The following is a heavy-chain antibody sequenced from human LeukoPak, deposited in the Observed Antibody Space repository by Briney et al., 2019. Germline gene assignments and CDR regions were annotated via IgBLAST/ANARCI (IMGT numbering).Heavy chain of an antibody. J-gene: IGHJ3*02. V-gene: IGHV4-4*07. CDR3: ARAPGIVVVPAAMIDAFDI. CDR2: IYTSGST. Sequence: SETLSLTCTVSGGSISSYYWSWIRQPAGKGLEWIGRIYTSGSTNYNASLKSRVSMSVDTSKNQFSLKLSSVTAADTAVYYCARAPGIVVVPAAMIDAFDIWGQGTMVTVSS. D-gene: IGHD2-2*01. CDR1: GGSISSYY.